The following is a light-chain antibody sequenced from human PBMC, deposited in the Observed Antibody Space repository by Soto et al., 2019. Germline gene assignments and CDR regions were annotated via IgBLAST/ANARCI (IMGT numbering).Light chain of an antibody. CDR3: SSYTTSSTRV. V-gene: IGLV2-14*01. CDR1: SSDIGIYKY. CDR2: EVT. Sequence: QCALTQPASVSGSPGQSIAISCTGSSSDIGIYKYVSWYQQHPGKVPKLIIYEVTNRPSGVSNRFSGSKSGNTASLTISGLQAEDEADYYCSSYTTSSTRVFGPGTKVTVL. J-gene: IGLJ1*01.